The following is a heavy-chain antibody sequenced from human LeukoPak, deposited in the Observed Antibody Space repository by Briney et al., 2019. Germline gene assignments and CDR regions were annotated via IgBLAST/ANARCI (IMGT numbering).Heavy chain of an antibody. CDR2: ISSFSGTI. V-gene: IGHV3-48*01. Sequence: GRSLRLSCAASAFTFSSYSMNWVRQAPGKGLEWVSYISSFSGTINYADSVKGRFTISRDNAKNSLYLQMNSLRAEDTAVYYCARDQGGVGYWGQGTLVTVSS. D-gene: IGHD3-16*01. J-gene: IGHJ4*02. CDR1: AFTFSSYS. CDR3: ARDQGGVGY.